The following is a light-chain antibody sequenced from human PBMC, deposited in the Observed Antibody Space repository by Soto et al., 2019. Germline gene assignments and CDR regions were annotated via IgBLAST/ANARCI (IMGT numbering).Light chain of an antibody. CDR3: QQANSFPIT. V-gene: IGKV1-12*01. Sequence: DIQMTQSPSSVSASVGDRVTITCRASQGISSGLAWYQQKPGKAPKLLIYAASSLQSGVPSRFSGSGSGTYFTLTISSLQPEDFATYYCQQANSFPITFDQGTRLEIK. J-gene: IGKJ5*01. CDR2: AAS. CDR1: QGISSG.